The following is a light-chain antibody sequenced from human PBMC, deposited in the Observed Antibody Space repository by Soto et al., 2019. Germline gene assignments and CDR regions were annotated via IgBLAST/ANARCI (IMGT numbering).Light chain of an antibody. Sequence: MNQSPSTLSGSVGDRVTITCRASQSISSFLNWYQQKPGKAPKLLIYAASNLQSGVPSRFSGSGSGTDFTLTISSLQPEDFATYYCQQSYSTPWTFGQGTKVDI. CDR1: QSISSF. J-gene: IGKJ1*01. V-gene: IGKV1-39*01. CDR2: AAS. CDR3: QQSYSTPWT.